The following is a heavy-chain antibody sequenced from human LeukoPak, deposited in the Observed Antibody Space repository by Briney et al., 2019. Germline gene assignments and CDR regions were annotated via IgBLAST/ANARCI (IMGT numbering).Heavy chain of an antibody. Sequence: PSGTLSLTCSVSGGSIISSNWRGWIRQPPGKGLEWIGEINQSGSTNYNPSLKSRVTISVDTSKNQFSLKMNSVTAADTAVYYCARGRQQSALAYWGQGTLVTVSS. CDR2: INQSGST. CDR1: GGSIISSNW. D-gene: IGHD6-13*01. CDR3: ARGRQQSALAY. J-gene: IGHJ4*02. V-gene: IGHV4-4*02.